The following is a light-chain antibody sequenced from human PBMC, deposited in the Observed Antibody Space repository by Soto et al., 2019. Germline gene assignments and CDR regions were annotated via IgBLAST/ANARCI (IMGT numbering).Light chain of an antibody. Sequence: DIQMTQSPSIVSATVGDRVTITCRASQSVTTSLAWYQQKPGQAPKLLIFQMSTLANGVPSRFSGSGSETDFTLTISSLEPEDSAVYYCQQRNMWPITFGQGTRLEIK. J-gene: IGKJ5*01. V-gene: IGKV1-5*03. CDR2: QMS. CDR1: QSVTTS. CDR3: QQRNMWPIT.